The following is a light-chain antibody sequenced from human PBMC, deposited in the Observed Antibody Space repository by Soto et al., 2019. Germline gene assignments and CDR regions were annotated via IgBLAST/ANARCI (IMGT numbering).Light chain of an antibody. CDR2: AAT. J-gene: IGKJ5*01. CDR1: QSISAY. V-gene: IGKV1-39*01. Sequence: DIQMTQSPSSLFASVGDRVTITCRASQSISAYLNWYQQRPGKAPSLLIYAATRLHSGVPSRFSGSGSEKDFTLTISSLQPEDFATYYCQRSYRSISFGQGTRLEMK. CDR3: QRSYRSIS.